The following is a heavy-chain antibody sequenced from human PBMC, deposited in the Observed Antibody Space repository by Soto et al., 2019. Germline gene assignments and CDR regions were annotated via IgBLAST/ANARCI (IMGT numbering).Heavy chain of an antibody. D-gene: IGHD6-19*01. V-gene: IGHV1-18*01. CDR2: ISAYNGDT. J-gene: IGHJ6*03. CDR1: GYSFTNYG. Sequence: QDQLVQSGGEVKKPGASVKVSCKASGYSFTNYGITWVRQAPGQGFEWMGWISAYNGDTNYAQKLQGRVTMPTDASTSTAYLELRSLRSGDTAVYYCARDRGVAPPVAGNTHYYYYMDVWGKGTTVTVSS. CDR3: ARDRGVAPPVAGNTHYYYYMDV.